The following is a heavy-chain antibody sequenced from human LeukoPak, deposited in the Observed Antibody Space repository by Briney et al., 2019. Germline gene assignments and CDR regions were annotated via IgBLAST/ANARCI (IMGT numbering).Heavy chain of an antibody. J-gene: IGHJ6*02. Sequence: QPGRSLRLPCAASRFTFSSYGMHWVRQAPGKGLEWVAVISYDGSNKYYADSVKGQSTISRDNSKNTLYLQMNSLRAEDTAVYYCATQDYYYYGMDVWGQGTTVTVSS. CDR2: ISYDGSNK. CDR3: ATQDYYYYGMDV. V-gene: IGHV3-30*03. CDR1: RFTFSSYG.